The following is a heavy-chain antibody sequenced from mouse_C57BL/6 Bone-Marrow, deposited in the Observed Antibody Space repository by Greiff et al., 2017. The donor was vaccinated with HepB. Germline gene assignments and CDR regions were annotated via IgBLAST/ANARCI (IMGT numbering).Heavy chain of an antibody. D-gene: IGHD1-1*01. CDR2: IDPSDSYT. J-gene: IGHJ4*01. CDR1: GYTFTRYW. Sequence: QVQLQQPGAELVMPGASVKLSCKASGYTFTRYWMHWVKQRPGQGLEWIGEIDPSDSYTNYNQKFKGKSTLTVDKSSSTAYMQLSSLTSEDSAVYYCARDYGSSSYYYAMDYWGQGTSVTVSS. CDR3: ARDYGSSSYYYAMDY. V-gene: IGHV1-69*01.